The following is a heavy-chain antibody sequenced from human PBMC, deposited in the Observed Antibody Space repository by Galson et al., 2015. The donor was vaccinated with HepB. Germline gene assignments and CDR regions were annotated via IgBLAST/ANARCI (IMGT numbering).Heavy chain of an antibody. CDR3: ARDQEQEQLLPLGLDY. J-gene: IGHJ4*02. V-gene: IGHV3-30-3*01. CDR1: GFTFSSYS. D-gene: IGHD1-26*01. Sequence: SLRLSCAGSGFTFSSYSMHWVRQAPGKGLEWVAVMSYDGSTKYYADSVKGRFTISRDNSNNTLYLQMNSLRAEDTAVYYCARDQEQEQLLPLGLDYWGQGTLVTVSS. CDR2: MSYDGSTK.